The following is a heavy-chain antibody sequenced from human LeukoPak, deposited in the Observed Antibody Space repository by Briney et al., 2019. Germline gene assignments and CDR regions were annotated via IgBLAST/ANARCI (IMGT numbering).Heavy chain of an antibody. CDR3: AREWEPGAFDI. CDR2: ISSSSSYI. CDR1: GFTFSDYY. J-gene: IGHJ3*02. D-gene: IGHD1-26*01. Sequence: GGSLRLSCAASGFTFSDYYMSWIRQAPGKGLEWVSSISSSSSYIYYADSVKGRFTISRDNAKNSLYLQMNSLRAEDTAVYYCAREWEPGAFDIWGQGTMVTVSS. V-gene: IGHV3-11*06.